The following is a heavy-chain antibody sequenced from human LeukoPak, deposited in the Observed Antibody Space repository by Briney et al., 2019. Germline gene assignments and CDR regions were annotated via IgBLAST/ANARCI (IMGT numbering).Heavy chain of an antibody. V-gene: IGHV4-34*01. Sequence: SETLSLTCAVYGGSFSGYYWSWIRQPPGKGLEWIGEINHSGSTNYNPSLKSRVTISVDTSKNQFSLKLSSVTAADTAVYYCARWFTTSGGDAFDIWGQGTMVTVSS. CDR2: INHSGST. J-gene: IGHJ3*02. CDR3: ARWFTTSGGDAFDI. D-gene: IGHD3-10*01. CDR1: GGSFSGYY.